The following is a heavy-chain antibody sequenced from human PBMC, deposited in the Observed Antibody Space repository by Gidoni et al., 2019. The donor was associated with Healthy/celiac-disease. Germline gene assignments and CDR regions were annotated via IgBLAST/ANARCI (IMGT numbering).Heavy chain of an antibody. CDR3: ARQRPTVWLMGDFDY. Sequence: QLQLQESGPGLVKPSETLSLTCTVSGDSLSSSSYYWGWIRQPPGKGLEWIGSLYFGGSTYYNPSLKSRVTISVDTSKNQFSLKLSSVTAADTAVYYCARQRPTVWLMGDFDYWGQGTLVTVSS. CDR2: LYFGGST. V-gene: IGHV4-39*01. J-gene: IGHJ4*02. D-gene: IGHD4-17*01. CDR1: GDSLSSSSYY.